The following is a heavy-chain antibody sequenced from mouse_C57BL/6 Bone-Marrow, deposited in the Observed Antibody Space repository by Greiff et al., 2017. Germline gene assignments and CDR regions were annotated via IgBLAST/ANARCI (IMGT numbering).Heavy chain of an antibody. V-gene: IGHV1-59*01. CDR3: AREENWSYAMDY. Sequence: QVQLQQPGAELVRPGTSVKLSCKASGYTFTSYWMHWVKQRPGQGLEWIGEIEPSDSDTNYNQKFKGKATLTVDTSSSTAYMQLSSLTSEDSAVYYCAREENWSYAMDYWGQGTSVTVSS. J-gene: IGHJ4*01. D-gene: IGHD4-1*01. CDR2: IEPSDSDT. CDR1: GYTFTSYW.